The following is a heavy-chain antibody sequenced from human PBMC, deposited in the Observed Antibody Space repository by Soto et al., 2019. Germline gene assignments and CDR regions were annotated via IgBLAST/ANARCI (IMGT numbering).Heavy chain of an antibody. D-gene: IGHD2-15*01. CDR3: ARDLGYCSGGSCSNSYGDRPDY. V-gene: IGHV1-3*01. Sequence: QVQLVQSGAEVKKPGASVKVSCKASGYTFTSYAMHWVRQAPGQRLEWMGWINAGNGNTKYSQKIQGRVTITRDTSASTAYMELSSLRSEDTAVYYCARDLGYCSGGSCSNSYGDRPDYWGQGPLVTVSS. J-gene: IGHJ4*02. CDR1: GYTFTSYA. CDR2: INAGNGNT.